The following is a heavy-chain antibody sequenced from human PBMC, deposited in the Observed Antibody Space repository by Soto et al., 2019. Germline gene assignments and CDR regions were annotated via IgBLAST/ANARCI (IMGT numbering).Heavy chain of an antibody. V-gene: IGHV3-11*06. D-gene: IGHD5-12*01. Sequence: QVQLVESGGGLVKPGGSLRLSCAASGFTFSDYYMSWHRQAPGKGLEWLSYISSNRTYKNHADSVRGRFTISRDNAKNAPYLQMIGLRAEATALCYCARATGYCQPSGSDSWRQGTLVTVSS. CDR3: ARATGYCQPSGSDS. CDR1: GFTFSDYY. J-gene: IGHJ4*02. CDR2: ISSNRTYK.